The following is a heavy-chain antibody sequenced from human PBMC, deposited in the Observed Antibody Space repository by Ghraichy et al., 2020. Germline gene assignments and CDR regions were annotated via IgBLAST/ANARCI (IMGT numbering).Heavy chain of an antibody. CDR3: AKDIVVVPADYYGMAV. Sequence: GESLNISCAASGFTFDDYAMHWVRQAPGKGLEWVSLITWDGATTSYADSVKGRFTISRDNNNNSLTLQMNSLRTEDTALYYCAKDIVVVPADYYGMAVGGKGTTVLVSS. CDR2: ITWDGATT. D-gene: IGHD2-2*01. J-gene: IGHJ6*04. CDR1: GFTFDDYA. V-gene: IGHV3-43*02.